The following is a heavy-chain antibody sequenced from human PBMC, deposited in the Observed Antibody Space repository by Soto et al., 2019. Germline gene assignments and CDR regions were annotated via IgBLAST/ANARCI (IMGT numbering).Heavy chain of an antibody. CDR1: GFTFSSYA. J-gene: IGHJ4*02. D-gene: IGHD3-10*01. CDR2: ISGSGGST. V-gene: IGHV3-23*01. Sequence: GGSLRLSCAASGFTFSSYAMSWVRQAPGKGLEWVSAISGSGGSTYYADSVKGRFTISRDNSKNTLYLQMNSLRAEDTAVYYCALYGSGSSYYFDYWGQGTLVTVSS. CDR3: ALYGSGSSYYFDY.